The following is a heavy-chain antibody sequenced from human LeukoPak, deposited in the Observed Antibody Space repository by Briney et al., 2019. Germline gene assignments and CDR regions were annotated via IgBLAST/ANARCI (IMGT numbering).Heavy chain of an antibody. D-gene: IGHD6-19*01. J-gene: IGHJ5*02. CDR3: ARDRGQQWLWWFDP. Sequence: PSETLSLTCTASGGSISSYYWSWIRQPAGKGLEWIGRIYTSGSTNYNPSLKSRVTMSVDTSENQFSLKLSSVTAADTAAYYCARDRGQQWLWWFDPWGQGTLVTVSS. CDR1: GGSISSYY. CDR2: IYTSGST. V-gene: IGHV4-4*07.